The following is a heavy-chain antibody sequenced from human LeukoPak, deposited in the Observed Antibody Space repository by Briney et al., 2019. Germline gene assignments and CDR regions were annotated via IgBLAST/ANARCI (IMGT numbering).Heavy chain of an antibody. V-gene: IGHV3-23*01. Sequence: GGSLRLSYAASGFTFSNYGMSWVRQAPGKGLEWVSALSDSGGRTYYADSLKGRFTISRDNSKNTLYLQMNSLRAEDTAVYYCAKDLSYYGSGSIDAFDIWGQGTMVTVSS. D-gene: IGHD3-10*01. CDR3: AKDLSYYGSGSIDAFDI. CDR1: GFTFSNYG. CDR2: LSDSGGRT. J-gene: IGHJ3*02.